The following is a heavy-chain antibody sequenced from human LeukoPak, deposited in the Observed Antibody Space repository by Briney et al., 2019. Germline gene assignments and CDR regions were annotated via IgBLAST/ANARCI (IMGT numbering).Heavy chain of an antibody. CDR3: ARDAPRAYYYDSSGYYSAVPDP. J-gene: IGHJ5*02. CDR2: ISAYNGNT. V-gene: IGHV1-18*01. CDR1: VYTFTSYG. D-gene: IGHD3-22*01. Sequence: ASVKVSCKASVYTFTSYGISWVRQAPGQGLEWMGWISAYNGNTNYAQKLQGRVTMTTDTSTSTAYMELRSLRSDDTAVYYCARDAPRAYYYDSSGYYSAVPDPWGQGTLVTVSS.